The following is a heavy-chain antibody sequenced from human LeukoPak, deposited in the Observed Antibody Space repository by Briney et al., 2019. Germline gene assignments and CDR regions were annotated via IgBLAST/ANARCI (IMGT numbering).Heavy chain of an antibody. CDR1: GFTFNNYW. J-gene: IGHJ4*02. V-gene: IGHV3-74*01. D-gene: IGHD6-19*01. CDR3: AKGSGWYYFDY. CDR2: IDNDGTGT. Sequence: GGSLRLSCAASGFTFNNYWMHWVRQAPGKGLVWVSRIDNDGTGTRYADSVKGRFTISRDNAKNTLYLQMNSLRAEDTAVYYCAKGSGWYYFDYWGQGTLVTVSS.